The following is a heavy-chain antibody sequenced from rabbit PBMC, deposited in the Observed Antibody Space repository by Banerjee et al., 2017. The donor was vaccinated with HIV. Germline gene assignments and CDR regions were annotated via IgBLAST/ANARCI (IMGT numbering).Heavy chain of an antibody. CDR3: CRADSSGWGVYFKL. CDR2: IGTTSGST. Sequence: QSLEESGGDLVKPGTSLTLTCTASGFSFSSGYYMGWVRQAPGKGLELIACIGTTSGSTYYASWVNGRFTISKTSSTTVDLKMTSLTAADTATYFCCRADSSGWGVYFKLWGPGTLVTVS. CDR1: GFSFSSGYY. D-gene: IGHD4-1*01. V-gene: IGHV1S40*01. J-gene: IGHJ4*01.